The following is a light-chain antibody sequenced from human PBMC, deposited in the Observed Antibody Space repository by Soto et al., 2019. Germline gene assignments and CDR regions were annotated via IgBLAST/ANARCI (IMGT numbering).Light chain of an antibody. V-gene: IGKV1-39*01. CDR3: QQSYNTPWT. CDR1: QSISSY. Sequence: DIQMTQSPSSLSASVGDRATITCRASQSISSYLHWYQQKPGKAPKLLIYAASSLQSGVPSRFSGSGSGTDFTLTISSLQPEDFATYYCQQSYNTPWTFGQGTKVEIK. CDR2: AAS. J-gene: IGKJ1*01.